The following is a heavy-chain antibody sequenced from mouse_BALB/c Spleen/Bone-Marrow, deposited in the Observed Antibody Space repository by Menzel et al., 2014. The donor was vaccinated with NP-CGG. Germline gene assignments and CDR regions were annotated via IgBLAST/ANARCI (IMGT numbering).Heavy chain of an antibody. CDR2: INPDSSTI. CDR1: GFDFSSYW. V-gene: IGHV4-1*02. J-gene: IGHJ2*01. CDR3: ARQGYYGRSDY. Sequence: EVQGVESGGGLVQPGGSLKLSCAASGFDFSSYWMSWVRQVPGKGLEWLGEINPDSSTINYTPSLKGKFIISRDNAKNTLYLQMSKVRSEDTALYYCARQGYYGRSDYWGQGTTLTVSS. D-gene: IGHD1-1*01.